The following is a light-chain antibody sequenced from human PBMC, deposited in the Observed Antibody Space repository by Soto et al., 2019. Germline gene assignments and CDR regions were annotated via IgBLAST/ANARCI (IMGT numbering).Light chain of an antibody. CDR2: DAS. V-gene: IGKV1-5*01. CDR3: QQYNSYLYT. Sequence: DIEMTQSPSTLSASVGDRVTITCRASQSISTWLAWYQQKPGKAPNLLIYDASNLESGVPSRFSGNGTGTEFTLTTSSLQPDDFATYYCQQYNSYLYTFGQGTKLEIK. CDR1: QSISTW. J-gene: IGKJ2*01.